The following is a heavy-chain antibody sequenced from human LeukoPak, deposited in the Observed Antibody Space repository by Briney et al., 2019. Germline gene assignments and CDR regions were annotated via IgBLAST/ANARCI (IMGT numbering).Heavy chain of an antibody. Sequence: GASVTVSFTASGYIFTVYYMHWVRQAPGQGLEWMGRINPNSGGANYAQKFQGRVAMTRDMSISTAYMELSRLGSDDTAVYYCARGSDYGDSPGLNWGQGTLVTVSS. CDR2: INPNSGGA. CDR3: ARGSDYGDSPGLN. CDR1: GYIFTVYY. J-gene: IGHJ4*02. D-gene: IGHD4-17*01. V-gene: IGHV1-2*06.